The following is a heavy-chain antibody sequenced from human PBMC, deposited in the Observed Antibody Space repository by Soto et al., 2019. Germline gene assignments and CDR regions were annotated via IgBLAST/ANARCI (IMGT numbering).Heavy chain of an antibody. D-gene: IGHD6-6*01. J-gene: IGHJ3*02. CDR1: GFTFEDYA. V-gene: IGHV3-9*01. CDR2: ISCGSRSV. CDR3: AKDSIRRSFSRSSTRARYAFDI. Sequence: EVHLVESGGGLVQPGGSLRLSCAVSGFTFEDYAMHWVRQAPGKGMEWVSGISCGSRSVAYADSVKGRFTISRDKAENSLHLQMNSLRAEDTAVYYCAKDSIRRSFSRSSTRARYAFDIWGQGTMVTVSS.